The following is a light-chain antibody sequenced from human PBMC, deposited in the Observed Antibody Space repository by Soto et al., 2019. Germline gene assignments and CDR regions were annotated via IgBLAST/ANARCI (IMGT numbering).Light chain of an antibody. CDR2: GAS. V-gene: IGKV3-20*01. CDR3: QQYGSSPMYT. CDR1: QSVSSCY. Sequence: EIVLTQSPGTLSLSPGERATLSCRASQSVSSCYLAWYQQKPGQAPRLLIYGASSRATGIPDRFSGSGSGTDFTLTISRLEPEDFAVYYCQQYGSSPMYTVGQGTKVDIK. J-gene: IGKJ2*01.